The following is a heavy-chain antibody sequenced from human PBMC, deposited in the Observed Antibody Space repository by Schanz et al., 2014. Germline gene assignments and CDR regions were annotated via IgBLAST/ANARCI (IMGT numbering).Heavy chain of an antibody. V-gene: IGHV1-18*01. CDR1: GYTFTTYG. J-gene: IGHJ4*02. CDR2: ISANNGNT. CDR3: ARDRDQWDGNYLDY. Sequence: QVQLVQSGSEVKKPGASVKVSCKASGYTFTTYGISWVRQAPGQGLEWMGWISANNGNTNKAQKLQGRVTMTTDTSTSTAYMELRSLTSYDSAVYYCARDRDQWDGNYLDYWGQGTLVTVSS. D-gene: IGHD1-26*01.